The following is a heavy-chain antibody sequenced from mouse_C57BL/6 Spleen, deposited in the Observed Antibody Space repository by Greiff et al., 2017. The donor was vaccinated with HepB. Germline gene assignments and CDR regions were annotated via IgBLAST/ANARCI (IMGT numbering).Heavy chain of an antibody. CDR3: ARHAQEYYAMDY. Sequence: EVQVVESGGDLVKPGGSLKLSCAASGFTFSSYGMSWVRQTPDKRLEWVATISSGGSYTYYPDSVKGRFTISRDNAKNTLYLQMSSLKSEDTAMYYCARHAQEYYAMDYWGQGTSVTVSS. J-gene: IGHJ4*01. CDR2: ISSGGSYT. CDR1: GFTFSSYG. V-gene: IGHV5-6*01.